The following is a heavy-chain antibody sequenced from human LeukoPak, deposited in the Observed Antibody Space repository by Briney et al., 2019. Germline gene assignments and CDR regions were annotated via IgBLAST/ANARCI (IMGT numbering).Heavy chain of an antibody. V-gene: IGHV3-21*01. CDR2: ISSSSSYI. CDR1: GFTFKNYV. CDR3: ARDSSGYSFDP. D-gene: IGHD3-22*01. Sequence: GGSLRLSCVASGFTFKNYVMNWVRQAPGKGLEWVSSISSSSSYIYYADSVKGRFTISRDNAKNSLYLQMNSLRAEDTAVYYCARDSSGYSFDPWGQGTLVTVSS. J-gene: IGHJ5*02.